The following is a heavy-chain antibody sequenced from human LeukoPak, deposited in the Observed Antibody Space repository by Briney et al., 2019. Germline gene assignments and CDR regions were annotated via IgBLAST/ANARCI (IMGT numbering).Heavy chain of an antibody. CDR1: GGSISSGGYY. V-gene: IGHV4-31*03. J-gene: IGHJ4*02. CDR2: IYYSGST. D-gene: IGHD3-3*01. CDR3: AKASYDFWSGYLQTPAITYYFDY. Sequence: EASETLSLTCTVSGGSISSGGYYWSWVRQHPGKGLEWIGYIYYSGSTYYNPSLKSRVTISVDTSKNQFSLKLSSVTAADTAVYYCAKASYDFWSGYLQTPAITYYFDYWGQGTLVTVSS.